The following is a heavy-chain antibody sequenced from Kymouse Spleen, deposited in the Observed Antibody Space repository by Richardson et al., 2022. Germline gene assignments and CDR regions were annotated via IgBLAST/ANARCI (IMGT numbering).Heavy chain of an antibody. CDR2: IYYSGST. CDR3: ARSGWNYDYYYYGMDV. Sequence: QVQLQESGPGLVKPSQTLSLTCTVSGGSISSGGYYWSWIRQHPGKGLEWIGYIYYSGSTYYNPSLKSRVTISVDTSKNQFSLKLSSVTAADTAVYYCARSGWNYDYYYYGMDVWGQGTTVTVSS. D-gene: IGHD1-7*01. CDR1: GGSISSGGYY. J-gene: IGHJ6*02. V-gene: IGHV4-31*03.